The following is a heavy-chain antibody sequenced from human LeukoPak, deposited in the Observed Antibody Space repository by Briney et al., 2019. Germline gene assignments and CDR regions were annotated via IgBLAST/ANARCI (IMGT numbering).Heavy chain of an antibody. Sequence: PGGSLRLSCAASGFTFRSYAMSWVRQAPGKGLEWVSAISGSASSTYYADSVKGRFTISRDTAKNTLYLQMNSRRVEDTAVDYCAKAMKQWLVPYFDYWGQRTLVTVSS. CDR3: AKAMKQWLVPYFDY. CDR1: GFTFRSYA. J-gene: IGHJ4*02. V-gene: IGHV3-23*01. CDR2: ISGSASST. D-gene: IGHD6-19*01.